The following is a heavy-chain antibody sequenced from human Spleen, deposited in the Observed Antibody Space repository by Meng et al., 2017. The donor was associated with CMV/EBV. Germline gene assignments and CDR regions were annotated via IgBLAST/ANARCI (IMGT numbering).Heavy chain of an antibody. D-gene: IGHD6-19*01. CDR1: GFPFDDYA. CDR2: ITWNSARR. V-gene: IGHV3-9*01. Sequence: GGSLRLSCAASGFPFDDYAMHWVRQVPGKGLEWVSSITWNSARRGYADSVKGRFTISRDNAKNSLYLQMNSLRAEDTAVYYCARDSRQWDAFDIWGQGTMVTVSS. CDR3: ARDSRQWDAFDI. J-gene: IGHJ3*02.